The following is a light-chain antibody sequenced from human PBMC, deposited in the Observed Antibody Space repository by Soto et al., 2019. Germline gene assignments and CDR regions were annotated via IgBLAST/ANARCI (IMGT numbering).Light chain of an antibody. Sequence: DIQMTQSPSTLSASVGDRVTITCRASQSISIWLAWYQQKPGKAPKLLIYKASSLESGVPSRFSGSGSGTEFTLTISSLQPDDFATYYYQQYNSYRRTFGQGTKVEIK. CDR1: QSISIW. CDR2: KAS. V-gene: IGKV1-5*03. J-gene: IGKJ1*01. CDR3: QQYNSYRRT.